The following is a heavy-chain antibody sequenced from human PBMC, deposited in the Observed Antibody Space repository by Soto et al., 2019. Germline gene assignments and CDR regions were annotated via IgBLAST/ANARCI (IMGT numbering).Heavy chain of an antibody. V-gene: IGHV3-23*01. D-gene: IGHD2-2*02. J-gene: IGHJ4*02. CDR1: GFDFNKYA. CDR3: AKDSPSYTTSPFYFDS. Sequence: GGSLRLSCAAFGFDFNKYAMTWVRQAPGKGLQWVSSITSNGDSAYYADSVKGRFTTSRDNSKNTLYLQMNSLRADDTAVFYCAKDSPSYTTSPFYFDSWGQGTLVTVS. CDR2: ITSNGDSA.